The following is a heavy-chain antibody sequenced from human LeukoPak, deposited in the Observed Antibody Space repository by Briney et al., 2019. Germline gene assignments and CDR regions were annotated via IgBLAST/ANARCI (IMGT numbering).Heavy chain of an antibody. CDR1: GGPISSYY. CDR2: IYYSGST. CDR3: ARLYSGSGSYDYYYYYYMDV. J-gene: IGHJ6*03. Sequence: PSETLSLTCTVSGGPISSYYWSWIRQPPGKGLEWTGYIYYSGSTNYNPSLKSRVTISVDTSKNQFSLKLSSVTAADTAVYYCARLYSGSGSYDYYYYYYMDVWGKGTTVTVSS. D-gene: IGHD3-10*01. V-gene: IGHV4-59*08.